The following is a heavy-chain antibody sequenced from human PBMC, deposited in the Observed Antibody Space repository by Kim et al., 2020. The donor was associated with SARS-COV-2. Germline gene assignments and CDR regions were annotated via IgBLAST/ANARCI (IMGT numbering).Heavy chain of an antibody. D-gene: IGHD6-13*01. V-gene: IGHV1-2*06. CDR1: GYTFTGYY. J-gene: IGHJ4*02. Sequence: ASVKVSCKASGYTFTGYYMHWVRQAPGQGLEWMGRINPNSGGTNYAQKFQGRVTMTRDTSISTAYMELSRLRSDDTAVYYCARILPPGQQLVDDYWGQGTLVTVSS. CDR2: INPNSGGT. CDR3: ARILPPGQQLVDDY.